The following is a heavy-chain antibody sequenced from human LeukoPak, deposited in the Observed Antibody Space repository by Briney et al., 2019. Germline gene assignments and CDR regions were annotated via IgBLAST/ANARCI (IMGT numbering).Heavy chain of an antibody. D-gene: IGHD5-18*01. CDR3: ARPGRYSYDTLDY. Sequence: GGSLRLSCAASGFTVSSNYMSWVRQAPGKGLEWVSVIYSGGSTYYADSVKGRFTISRDNSKNTLYLQMNSLRAEDTAVYYCARPGRYSYDTLDYWGQGTLVTVSS. J-gene: IGHJ4*02. CDR1: GFTVSSNY. CDR2: IYSGGST. V-gene: IGHV3-53*01.